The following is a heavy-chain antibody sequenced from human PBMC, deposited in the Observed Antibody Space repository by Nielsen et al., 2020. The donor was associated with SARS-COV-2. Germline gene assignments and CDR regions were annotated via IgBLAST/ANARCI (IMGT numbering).Heavy chain of an antibody. D-gene: IGHD1-26*01. CDR3: ARWGGGSYFATEYNWFDP. V-gene: IGHV1-8*01. CDR2: MNPNSGNT. Sequence: ASVKVSCKASGYTFTSYDINWVRQATGQGLEWMGWMNPNSGNTGYAQKFQGRVTMTRDTSISTAYMELSRLRSDDTAVYYCARWGGGSYFATEYNWFDPWGQGTLVTVSS. CDR1: GYTFTSYD. J-gene: IGHJ5*02.